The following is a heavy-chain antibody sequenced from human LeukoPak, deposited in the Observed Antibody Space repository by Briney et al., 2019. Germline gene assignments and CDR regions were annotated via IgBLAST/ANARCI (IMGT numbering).Heavy chain of an antibody. CDR2: IYYSGST. V-gene: IGHV4-59*01. CDR1: GGSFSSYY. CDR3: ARLSVPGDYDFWSGYLGGYYFDY. Sequence: SETLSLTCTVSGGSFSSYYWSWIRQPPGKGLEWIGYIYYSGSTNYNPSLKSRVTISVDTSKNQFSLKLSSVTAADTAVYYCARLSVPGDYDFWSGYLGGYYFDYWGQGTLVTVSS. D-gene: IGHD3-3*01. J-gene: IGHJ4*02.